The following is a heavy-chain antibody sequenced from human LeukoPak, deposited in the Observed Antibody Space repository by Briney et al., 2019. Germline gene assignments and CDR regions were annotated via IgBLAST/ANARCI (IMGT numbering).Heavy chain of an antibody. Sequence: SETLSLTCAVSGYSISSGYYWGWSRQPPGKGQGGIGSIYDSGSTYYIPSLQSRLTISVDTSKTPFSLKLSSVTAADTAVYYCARARFGYYYDSSGYNRNFFDYWGQGTLVTVSS. J-gene: IGHJ4*02. CDR2: IYDSGST. D-gene: IGHD3-22*01. CDR1: GYSISSGYY. CDR3: ARARFGYYYDSSGYNRNFFDY. V-gene: IGHV4-38-2*01.